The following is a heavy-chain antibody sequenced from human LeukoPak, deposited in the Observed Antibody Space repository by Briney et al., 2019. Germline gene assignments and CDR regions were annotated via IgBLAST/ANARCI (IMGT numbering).Heavy chain of an antibody. CDR1: GFTFSDYY. Sequence: GGSLRLSCAASGFTFSDYYMSWIRQAPGKGLEWVSCISSSSSYTNYADSVKGRFTISRDNAKNSLYLQMNSLRAEDTAVYYCARGGLAIDAFDIWGQVTMVTVSS. V-gene: IGHV3-11*05. CDR2: ISSSSSYT. D-gene: IGHD6-19*01. J-gene: IGHJ3*02. CDR3: ARGGLAIDAFDI.